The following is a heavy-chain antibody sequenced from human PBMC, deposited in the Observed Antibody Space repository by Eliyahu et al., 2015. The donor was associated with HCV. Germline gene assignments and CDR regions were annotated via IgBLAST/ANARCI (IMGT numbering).Heavy chain of an antibody. CDR1: GGSISSYY. CDR3: ARFLAYYDSSGYEYYHGVDV. V-gene: IGHV4-59*01. D-gene: IGHD3-22*01. CDR2: IYYSGST. J-gene: IGHJ6*02. Sequence: QVQLQESGPGLVKPSETLSLTCTVSGGSISSYYWSWIRQPPGKGLEWIGYIYYSGSTNYNPSLKSRVTISIDTSKNQFSLKVSSVTAADTAVYYCARFLAYYDSSGYEYYHGVDVWGQGTTVTVSS.